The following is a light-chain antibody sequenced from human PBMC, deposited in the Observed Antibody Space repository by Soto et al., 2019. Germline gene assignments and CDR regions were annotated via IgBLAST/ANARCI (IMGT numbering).Light chain of an antibody. CDR3: QQHRTSPCK. J-gene: IGKJ1*01. CDR1: QRANSGY. CDR2: GAS. Sequence: GRARQRANSGYLAWHEQKAGQAPRLLIYGASSRATGIPDRFSGSGSGTDFTLTISRMEPEHLPVYYSQQHRTSPCKLGQAHKV. V-gene: IGKV3-20*01.